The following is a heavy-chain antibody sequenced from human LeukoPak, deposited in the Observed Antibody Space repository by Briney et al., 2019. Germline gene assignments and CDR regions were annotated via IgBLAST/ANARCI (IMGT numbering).Heavy chain of an antibody. V-gene: IGHV3-74*01. CDR1: GFTFGSHA. Sequence: GGSLRLSCLASGFTFGSHAMHWLRQAPGEGLAWVSRLKHDGSAPSYADSVKGRFTISRDNAKNTLYLQMSSLRAEDTGVYYCARDGFTGPVTAYLDYWGQGTPVTVSS. D-gene: IGHD2-21*02. CDR2: LKHDGSAP. CDR3: ARDGFTGPVTAYLDY. J-gene: IGHJ4*02.